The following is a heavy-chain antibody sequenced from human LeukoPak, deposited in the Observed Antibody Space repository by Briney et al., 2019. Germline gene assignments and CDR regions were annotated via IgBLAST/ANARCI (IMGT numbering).Heavy chain of an antibody. J-gene: IGHJ4*02. Sequence: ASVTVSCTVSGYTLTELSMHWVRQAPGKGLEWMGGFDPEDGETIYAQKFQGRVTMTEDTSTDTAYMELSSLRSEDTAVYYCATAGTHYDILTGYYNYWGQGTLVTVPS. CDR1: GYTLTELS. V-gene: IGHV1-24*01. CDR3: ATAGTHYDILTGYYNY. CDR2: FDPEDGET. D-gene: IGHD3-9*01.